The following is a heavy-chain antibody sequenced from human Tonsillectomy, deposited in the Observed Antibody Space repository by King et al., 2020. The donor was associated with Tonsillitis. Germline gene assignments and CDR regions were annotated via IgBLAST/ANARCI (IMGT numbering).Heavy chain of an antibody. J-gene: IGHJ3*01. V-gene: IGHV3-30*03. D-gene: IGHD6-6*01. CDR2: ISFDGCNQ. CDR3: SCIAARFV. Sequence: LVESGGGVVQPGRSLRLSCAASGFSFSTYDMHWVRQAPGKGLEWVAVISFDGCNQYFADSVKGRVTISRDNSKKTLFLQMNSLRVEDTAVYYCSCIAARFVWGQGTMVTVSA. CDR1: GFSFSTYD.